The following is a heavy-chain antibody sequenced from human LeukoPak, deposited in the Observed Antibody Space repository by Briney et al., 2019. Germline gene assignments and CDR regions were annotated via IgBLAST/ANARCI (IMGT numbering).Heavy chain of an antibody. V-gene: IGHV4-4*07. CDR2: IHTSGTT. J-gene: IGHJ5*02. CDR1: GGSMDTFY. CDR3: ARGDYCAGGGRNWFDP. D-gene: IGHD3-16*01. Sequence: SETLSLTCTVSGGSMDTFYWSFIRQSAGTGLEWLGRIHTSGTTWYNASLKSRVTLSVDASKNQFSLRLSSVTAADTAVYYCARGDYCAGGGRNWFDPWGQGTLVTVSS.